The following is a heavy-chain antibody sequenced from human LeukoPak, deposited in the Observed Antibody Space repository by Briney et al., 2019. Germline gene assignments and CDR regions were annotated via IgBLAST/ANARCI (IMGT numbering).Heavy chain of an antibody. D-gene: IGHD2-21*01. Sequence: SVKVSCKASGFTFTSSAVQWVRQARGQRLEWIGWIVVGSGNTNYAQKFQERVTITRDMSTSTAYMELSSLRSEDTAVYYCAAGHMRVGYYYGMDVWGQGTTVTVSS. CDR2: IVVGSGNT. CDR3: AAGHMRVGYYYGMDV. J-gene: IGHJ6*02. V-gene: IGHV1-58*01. CDR1: GFTFTSSA.